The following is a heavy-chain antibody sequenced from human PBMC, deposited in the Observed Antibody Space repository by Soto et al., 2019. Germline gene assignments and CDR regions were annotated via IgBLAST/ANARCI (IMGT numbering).Heavy chain of an antibody. Sequence: EVQLVESGGGLVQPGGSLRLSCAASGFTFSSYWMHWVRQAPGKGLVWVSRINSDGSSTSYADSVKGRFTISRDNAKNTLYLQMNSLTAEDTAVYYCARRPTSPYYYYYGMDVWGQGTTVTVSS. V-gene: IGHV3-74*01. CDR3: ARRPTSPYYYYYGMDV. CDR1: GFTFSSYW. J-gene: IGHJ6*02. D-gene: IGHD6-6*01. CDR2: INSDGSST.